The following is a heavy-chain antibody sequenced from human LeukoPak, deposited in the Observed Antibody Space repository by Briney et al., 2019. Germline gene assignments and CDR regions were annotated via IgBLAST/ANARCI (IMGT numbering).Heavy chain of an antibody. CDR3: AKVKCGGDCYDYFDY. CDR1: GLTFSSYA. CDR2: ISGSGGST. J-gene: IGHJ4*02. D-gene: IGHD2-21*02. V-gene: IGHV3-23*01. Sequence: GGSLRLSCAASGLTFSSYAMNWVRQAPGTGLEWVSTISGSGGSTFYADSVKGRFTISRDNSKNTLYLQMNSLRAEDTAVYYCAKVKCGGDCYDYFDYGGQGTLVTVSS.